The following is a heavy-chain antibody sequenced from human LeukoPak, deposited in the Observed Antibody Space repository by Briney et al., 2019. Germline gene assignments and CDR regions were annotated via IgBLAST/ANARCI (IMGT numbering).Heavy chain of an antibody. Sequence: TGGSLRLSCAASGFTFSNYGMNWVRQAPGKGLEWVSGISGSGGNTYYADCVKGRFTISRDNSKNTLYLQMNSLRAEDTAVYYCASGDSGYPHYFDYWGQGTLVTVSS. D-gene: IGHD5-12*01. CDR3: ASGDSGYPHYFDY. CDR1: GFTFSNYG. V-gene: IGHV3-23*01. CDR2: ISGSGGNT. J-gene: IGHJ4*02.